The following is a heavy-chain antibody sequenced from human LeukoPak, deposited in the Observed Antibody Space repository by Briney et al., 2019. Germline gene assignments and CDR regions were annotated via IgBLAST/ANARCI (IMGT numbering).Heavy chain of an antibody. J-gene: IGHJ4*02. Sequence: PGGSLRLSCAASGFTFSRYWMHWVRQTPREGLVWVSRINSDGSSTRYADSVKGRFTISRDNAKNTLDLQMSSLRAEDTAMYYCARVDCSGGSCYFDYWGQGTLVTVSS. CDR1: GFTFSRYW. D-gene: IGHD2-15*01. CDR2: INSDGSST. CDR3: ARVDCSGGSCYFDY. V-gene: IGHV3-74*01.